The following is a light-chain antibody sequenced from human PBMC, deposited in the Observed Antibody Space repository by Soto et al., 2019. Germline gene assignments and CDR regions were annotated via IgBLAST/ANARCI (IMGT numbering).Light chain of an antibody. CDR3: RQSYSTPYT. CDR2: TAS. CDR1: QSISSY. Sequence: DIQMTQSPSSLSASVGDRVTITSRASQSISSYLNWYQQKPGKAPKLLIYTASGLQNGVPSRFSVSGSEIDYPLTISSMQPEGFPTYYCRQSYSTPYTFGQGTKLEIK. V-gene: IGKV1-39*01. J-gene: IGKJ2*01.